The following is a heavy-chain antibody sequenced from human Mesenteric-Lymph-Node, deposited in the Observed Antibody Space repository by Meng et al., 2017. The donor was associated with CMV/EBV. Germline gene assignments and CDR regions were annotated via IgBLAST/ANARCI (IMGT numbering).Heavy chain of an antibody. Sequence: GGSLRLSCAASGFTFSSYWMSWVRQAPGKGLEWVANIKQDGSEKYYVDSVKGRFTISRDNAKNSLYLQMNSLRAEDTAVYYCARKSPWIQLSYGMDVWGQGTTVTVSS. D-gene: IGHD5-18*01. CDR1: GFTFSSYW. V-gene: IGHV3-7*01. J-gene: IGHJ6*02. CDR3: ARKSPWIQLSYGMDV. CDR2: IKQDGSEK.